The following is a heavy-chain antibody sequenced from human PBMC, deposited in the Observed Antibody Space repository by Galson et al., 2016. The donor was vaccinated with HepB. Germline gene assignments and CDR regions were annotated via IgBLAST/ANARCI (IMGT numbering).Heavy chain of an antibody. CDR2: INPANGDT. D-gene: IGHD6-19*01. V-gene: IGHV1-3*01. CDR3: AVARSGCAHDAYDI. CDR1: GYTFTTYA. J-gene: IGHJ3*02. Sequence: SVKVSCTASGYTFTTYAVNWLRQGPGQRLQWIACINPANGDTQFSHTCQGRFTIKRDTSATTAYLELSRLRSEDTAVYYGAVARSGCAHDAYDIWGQGTMVTVSS.